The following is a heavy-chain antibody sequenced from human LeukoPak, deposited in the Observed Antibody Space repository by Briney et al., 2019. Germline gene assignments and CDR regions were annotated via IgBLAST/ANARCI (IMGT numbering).Heavy chain of an antibody. V-gene: IGHV3-48*03. D-gene: IGHD1-26*01. Sequence: GGSLRLSCAASACTFSSFEMSWVRQAPGKGLERVSYISSSGSTAYYADSVKGRFTISRDNAKNSLYLQMNSLRAEDTAVYYCARYGRPIFYYYMDVWGKGTTVTISS. J-gene: IGHJ6*03. CDR1: ACTFSSFE. CDR3: ARYGRPIFYYYMDV. CDR2: ISSSGSTA.